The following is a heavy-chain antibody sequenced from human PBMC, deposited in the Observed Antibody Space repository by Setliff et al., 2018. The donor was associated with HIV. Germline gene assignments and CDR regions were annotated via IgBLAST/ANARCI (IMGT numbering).Heavy chain of an antibody. V-gene: IGHV4-34*01. Sequence: PSETLSLTCAVYGGSFSGYYWSWIRQPPGKGLEWIGEINHSGSTNYNPSLKSRLTISVDTSKNQFSLKLSSVTAADTAIYYCARDKGPPPVVHLDYWGQGTLVTVSS. J-gene: IGHJ4*02. CDR2: INHSGST. CDR1: GGSFSGYY. CDR3: ARDKGPPPVVHLDY. D-gene: IGHD3-10*02.